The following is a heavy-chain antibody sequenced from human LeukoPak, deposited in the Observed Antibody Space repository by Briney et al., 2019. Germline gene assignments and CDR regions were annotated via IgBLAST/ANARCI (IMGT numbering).Heavy chain of an antibody. J-gene: IGHJ4*02. CDR1: GFTFSCYA. Sequence: PGGSLRFSCAASGFTFSCYAMHWVHQAPGKGMEWVAVISYDGSNKYYADSVKGRFTISRDNSKNTLYLQMNSLRAEDTAVYYCARDRKISGWPYYFDYWGQGTLVTVSS. D-gene: IGHD6-19*01. CDR2: ISYDGSNK. CDR3: ARDRKISGWPYYFDY. V-gene: IGHV3-30-3*01.